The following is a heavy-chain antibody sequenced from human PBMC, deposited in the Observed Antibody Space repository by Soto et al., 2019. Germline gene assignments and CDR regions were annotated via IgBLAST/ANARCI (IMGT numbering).Heavy chain of an antibody. CDR3: ARTASAAPYYFDY. Sequence: PGGALRVSCAASGFTVSRNYMSWVRQAPGKGLEWVSVIYSGGSTYYADSVKGRFTISRDNSKNTLYLQMNSLRAEDTAVYYCARTASAAPYYFDYWGQGTLVTVSS. CDR2: IYSGGST. V-gene: IGHV3-53*01. J-gene: IGHJ4*02. CDR1: GFTVSRNY. D-gene: IGHD2-2*01.